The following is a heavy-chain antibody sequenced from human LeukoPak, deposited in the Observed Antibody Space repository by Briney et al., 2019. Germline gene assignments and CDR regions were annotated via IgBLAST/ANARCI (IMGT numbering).Heavy chain of an antibody. V-gene: IGHV1-2*06. CDR2: INRHTGAT. CDR3: AREDLIAVSGQTFDF. J-gene: IGHJ4*02. Sequence: ASVKLSCKASGYTFNLYYIHWVRQAPGQGLEWLGRINRHTGATHFAQKFQARVTMARDTSITTAYMELSGLKSDDAAVYFCAREDLIAVSGQTFDFWGQGTLVSVSS. CDR1: GYTFNLYY. D-gene: IGHD6-19*01.